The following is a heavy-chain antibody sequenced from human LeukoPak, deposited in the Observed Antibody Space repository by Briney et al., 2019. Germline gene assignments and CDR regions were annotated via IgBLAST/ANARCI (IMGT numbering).Heavy chain of an antibody. V-gene: IGHV3-15*01. CDR2: IKSEPNGGTT. CDR3: STGGYYFDY. J-gene: IGHJ4*02. Sequence: PGRSLRLSCAGSGFTFSNAWMNWVRQAPGKGLEWVGRIKSEPNGGTTDYAAPVKGRFSISRDDSRNTVYLQINSLETEDTAVYYCSTGGYYFDYWGLGTLVTVSS. CDR1: GFTFSNAW.